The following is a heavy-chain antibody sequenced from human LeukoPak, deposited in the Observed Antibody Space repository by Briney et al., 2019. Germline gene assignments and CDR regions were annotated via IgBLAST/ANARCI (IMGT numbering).Heavy chain of an antibody. J-gene: IGHJ4*02. D-gene: IGHD6-19*01. Sequence: SETLSLTCAVYGGSFSGYYWSWIRQPPGKGLEWIGEINHSGSTNYNPSLKSRVAISVDTSKNQFSLKLSSVTAADTAVYYCAGQPRAVYYFDYWGQGTLVTVSS. CDR2: INHSGST. V-gene: IGHV4-34*01. CDR1: GGSFSGYY. CDR3: AGQPRAVYYFDY.